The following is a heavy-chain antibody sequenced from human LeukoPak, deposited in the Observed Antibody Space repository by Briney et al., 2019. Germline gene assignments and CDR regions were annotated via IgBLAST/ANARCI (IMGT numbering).Heavy chain of an antibody. CDR1: GFTFSSYE. V-gene: IGHV3-48*03. CDR3: AREGMVFGVSIDY. D-gene: IGHD3-16*01. CDR2: ISSSGSTI. Sequence: GGSLRLSCAASGFTFSSYEMNWVRQAPGKGLEWVSYISSSGSTIYYADSVKGRFTISRDNAKNSLYLQMNSLRAEDTAVYYCAREGMVFGVSIDYWGQGTLVTVSS. J-gene: IGHJ4*02.